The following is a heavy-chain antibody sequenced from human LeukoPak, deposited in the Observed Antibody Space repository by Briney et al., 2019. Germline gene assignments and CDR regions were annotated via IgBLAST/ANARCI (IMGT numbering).Heavy chain of an antibody. D-gene: IGHD3-9*01. Sequence: SETLSLTCNVSGDYITTTNYYWAWIRQPPGKGLEWIASVFYSGTTYYNPSPKSRVLISMDTSTKQISLRLTSVTATDTAIYYCARRSRLYKHETTGYHDSWGQGTLVTVSS. V-gene: IGHV4-39*01. CDR3: ARRSRLYKHETTGYHDS. CDR1: GDYITTTNYY. J-gene: IGHJ4*02. CDR2: VFYSGTT.